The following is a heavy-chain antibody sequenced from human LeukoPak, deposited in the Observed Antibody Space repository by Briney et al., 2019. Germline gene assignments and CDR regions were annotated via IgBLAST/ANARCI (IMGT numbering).Heavy chain of an antibody. CDR1: GGSISSSSYY. CDR2: IYYSGST. CDR3: ASGYSYGFDY. J-gene: IGHJ4*02. D-gene: IGHD5-18*01. V-gene: IGHV4-39*07. Sequence: SETLSLTCTVSGGSISSSSYYWGWTRQPPGKGLEWIGSIYYSGSTYYNPSLKSRVTISVDTSKNQFSLKLSSVTAADTAVYYCASGYSYGFDYWGQGTLVTVSS.